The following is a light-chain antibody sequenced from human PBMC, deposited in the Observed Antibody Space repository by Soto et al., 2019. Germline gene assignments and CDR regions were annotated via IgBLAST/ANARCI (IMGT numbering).Light chain of an antibody. J-gene: IGKJ4*01. CDR1: QGIGDT. Sequence: EIVLTQSPATLSVSPRXGVTLSCRPNQGIGDTLAFYQHKPGQTPRLLIYDTSTRANGGPARFSGSRSGPEFTLTINSRQSEDFAIYYCQPYNNWPLTFGGGTKVDIK. CDR3: QPYNNWPLT. V-gene: IGKV3-15*01. CDR2: DTS.